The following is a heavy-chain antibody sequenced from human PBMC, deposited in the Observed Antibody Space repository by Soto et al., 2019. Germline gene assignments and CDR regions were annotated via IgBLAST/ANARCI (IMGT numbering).Heavy chain of an antibody. CDR1: GGSFSGYN. J-gene: IGHJ6*03. CDR3: ATQAPYSSSPYYYYYLDV. Sequence: SETLSLTFAVYGGSFSGYNWSWIRQSPGKGLEWIGEINHTGSTDYNPSLKSRATISVDTSKNQFSLKLNSVTAADTAVYYCATQAPYSSSPYYYYYLDVWGKGTTVTVS. V-gene: IGHV4-34*01. D-gene: IGHD6-6*01. CDR2: INHTGST.